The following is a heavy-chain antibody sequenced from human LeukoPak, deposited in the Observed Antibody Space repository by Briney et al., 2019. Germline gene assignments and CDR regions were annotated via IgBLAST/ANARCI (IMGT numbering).Heavy chain of an antibody. CDR2: ISYDGSNK. CDR1: GFTFSSYA. J-gene: IGHJ6*03. Sequence: PGGSLRLSCAASGFTFSSYAMHWVRQAPGKGLEWVAVISYDGSNKYYADSVKGRFTISRDNSKNTLYLQMNSLRAEDTAVYYCAADYVLDYYYYMDVWGKGTTVTVSS. CDR3: AADYVLDYYYYMDV. D-gene: IGHD3-10*02. V-gene: IGHV3-30*04.